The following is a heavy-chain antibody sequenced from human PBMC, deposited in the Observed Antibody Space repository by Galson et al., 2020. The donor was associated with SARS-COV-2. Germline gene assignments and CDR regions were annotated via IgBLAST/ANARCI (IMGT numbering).Heavy chain of an antibody. V-gene: IGHV3-9*01. Sequence: SLRLSCAASGFTFEDYAMHWVRQAPGKGLEWVSGISWNSGSIGYADPVKGRFTISRDNAKNSLYLQMNSLRAEDTALYYCAKERGYYYGMDVWGQGTTVTVSS. CDR2: ISWNSGSI. CDR3: AKERGYYYGMDV. J-gene: IGHJ6*02. CDR1: GFTFEDYA.